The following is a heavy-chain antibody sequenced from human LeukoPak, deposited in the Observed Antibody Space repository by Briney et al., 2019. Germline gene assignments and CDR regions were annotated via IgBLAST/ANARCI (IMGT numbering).Heavy chain of an antibody. J-gene: IGHJ4*02. CDR1: GYTFTSYG. V-gene: IGHV1-18*01. Sequence: PRASVKVSCKASGYTFTSYGISWVRQAPGQGLEWMGWISAYNGNTNYAQKLQGRVTMTTDTSTSTAYMELRSLRSDDTAVYYCARGGHPRGIFGVAIDYWGQGTLVTVSS. CDR2: ISAYNGNT. CDR3: ARGGHPRGIFGVAIDY. D-gene: IGHD3-3*01.